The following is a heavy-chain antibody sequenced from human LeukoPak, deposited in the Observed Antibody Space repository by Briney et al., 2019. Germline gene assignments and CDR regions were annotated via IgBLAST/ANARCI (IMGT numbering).Heavy chain of an antibody. CDR1: GFTVSSNY. J-gene: IGHJ4*02. D-gene: IGHD4-17*01. CDR3: ARAPHGDYPLIGYFDY. Sequence: GGSLRLSCAASGFTVSSNYMSWVRQAPGKRLEWVSVIYSGGSTYYADSVKGRFTISRDNSKNTLYLQMNSLRAEDTAVYYCARAPHGDYPLIGYFDYWGQGTLVTVSS. CDR2: IYSGGST. V-gene: IGHV3-66*01.